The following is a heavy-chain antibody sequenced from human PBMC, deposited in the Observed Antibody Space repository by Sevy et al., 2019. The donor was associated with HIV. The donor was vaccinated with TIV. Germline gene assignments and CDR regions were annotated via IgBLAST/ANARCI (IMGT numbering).Heavy chain of an antibody. D-gene: IGHD1-26*01. CDR1: GGSISGYY. V-gene: IGHV4-59*01. CDR3: ARVGIVGATSGAFDI. Sequence: WETLSLTCTVSGGSISGYYWSWIRQPPGKELEWIGYIYYSGSTNYNPSLKSRVTISVDTSNNQFSLKLSSVSAADTAVYYCARVGIVGATSGAFDIWGQGTMVTVSS. J-gene: IGHJ3*02. CDR2: IYYSGST.